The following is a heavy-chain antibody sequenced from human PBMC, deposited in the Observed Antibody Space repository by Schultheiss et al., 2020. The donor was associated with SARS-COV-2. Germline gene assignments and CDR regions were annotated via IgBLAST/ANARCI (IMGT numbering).Heavy chain of an antibody. D-gene: IGHD6-13*01. Sequence: SETLSLTCAVSGGSISSSNWWSWVRQPPGKGLEWIGEIYHSGSTNYNPSLKSRVTISVDKSKNQFSLKLSSVTAADTAVYYCARAAAYVGGWFDPWGQGTLVTVSS. V-gene: IGHV4-4*02. CDR3: ARAAAYVGGWFDP. CDR2: IYHSGST. CDR1: GGSISSSNW. J-gene: IGHJ5*02.